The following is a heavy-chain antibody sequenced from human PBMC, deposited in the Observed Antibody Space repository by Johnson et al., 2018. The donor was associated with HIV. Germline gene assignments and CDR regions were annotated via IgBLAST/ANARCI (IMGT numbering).Heavy chain of an antibody. CDR2: INHDVTAI. CDR3: AKDQVSSPGGEAFDM. CDR1: GFTFSHNW. Sequence: VQVVESGGDLVQPGGSLRLSCVGSGFTFSHNWMSWVRQAPGKGPEWVANINHDVTAIHYVDSVKGRFTISRDNSTTPLYLQMNSLRAEDTAVYYCAKDQVSSPGGEAFDMWGQGTMVTVSS. J-gene: IGHJ3*02. D-gene: IGHD3-16*01. V-gene: IGHV3-7*03.